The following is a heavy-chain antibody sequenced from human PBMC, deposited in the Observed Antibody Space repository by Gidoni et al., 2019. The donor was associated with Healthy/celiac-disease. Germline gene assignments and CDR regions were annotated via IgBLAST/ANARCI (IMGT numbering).Heavy chain of an antibody. J-gene: IGHJ4*02. D-gene: IGHD3-10*01. V-gene: IGHV1-69*01. CDR2: IIPIFGTA. Sequence: VKKPGSSVKVSCKASGGTFSSYAISWVRQAPGQGLEWMGGIIPIFGTANYAQKFQGRVTITADESTSTAYMELSSLRSEDTAVYYCAALSPITMVRGVFDYWGQGTLVTVSS. CDR3: AALSPITMVRGVFDY. CDR1: GGTFSSYA.